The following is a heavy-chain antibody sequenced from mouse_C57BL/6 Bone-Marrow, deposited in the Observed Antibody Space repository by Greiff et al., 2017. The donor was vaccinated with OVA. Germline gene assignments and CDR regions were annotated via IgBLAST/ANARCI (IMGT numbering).Heavy chain of an antibody. Sequence: EVQLQQSGPVLVKPGASVKMSCKASGYTFTDYYMNWVKQSHGKSLEWIGVINPYNGGTSYNQKFKGKATLTVDKSSSTDYMELNSLTSEDSAVYYCARGWAWFAYWGQGTLVTVSA. D-gene: IGHD3-3*01. CDR3: ARGWAWFAY. V-gene: IGHV1-19*01. CDR2: INPYNGGT. J-gene: IGHJ3*01. CDR1: GYTFTDYY.